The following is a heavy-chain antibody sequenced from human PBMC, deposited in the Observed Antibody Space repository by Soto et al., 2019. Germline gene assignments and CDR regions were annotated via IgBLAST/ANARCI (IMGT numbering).Heavy chain of an antibody. Sequence: QMQLQESSPGLVKPSETLSLTCAVSGASISSTNWWSWVRQPPGKGLEWIGEIFHSGSTNSNPSLKSRVTXXLXXSKNQFSLKLNSVTAADIAVYYCARRIYGDWYFDLWGRGTLVTVSS. CDR1: GASISSTNW. CDR2: IFHSGST. CDR3: ARRIYGDWYFDL. J-gene: IGHJ2*01. D-gene: IGHD3-16*01. V-gene: IGHV4-4*02.